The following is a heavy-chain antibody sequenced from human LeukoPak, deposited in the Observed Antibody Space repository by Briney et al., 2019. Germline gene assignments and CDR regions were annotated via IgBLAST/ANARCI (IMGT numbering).Heavy chain of an antibody. CDR1: GYTFNNYD. CDR3: ARDSGSYLRWYNWFDP. V-gene: IGHV1-8*01. Sequence: ASVKVSCKASGYTFNNYDINWVRQAPGQGLEWMGWMNPNSGNTGYAQKFQGRVTITRNTSISTAYMELSSLRSEDTAVYYCARDSGSYLRWYNWFDPWGQGTLVTVSS. D-gene: IGHD1-26*01. CDR2: MNPNSGNT. J-gene: IGHJ5*02.